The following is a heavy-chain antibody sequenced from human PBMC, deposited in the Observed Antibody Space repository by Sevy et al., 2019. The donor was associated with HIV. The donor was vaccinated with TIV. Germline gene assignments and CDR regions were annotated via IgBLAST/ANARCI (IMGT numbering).Heavy chain of an antibody. CDR1: GFTFSDYY. Sequence: GESLKISCAASGFTFSDYYMSWIRQAPGKGLEWVSYISSSGSTIYYADSVKGRFTISRDNAKNSLYLQMNSLRAEDTAVYYCARVSSGSYQGYYYYYYMDVWGKGTTVTVSS. J-gene: IGHJ6*03. V-gene: IGHV3-11*04. CDR2: ISSSGSTI. CDR3: ARVSSGSYQGYYYYYYMDV. D-gene: IGHD1-26*01.